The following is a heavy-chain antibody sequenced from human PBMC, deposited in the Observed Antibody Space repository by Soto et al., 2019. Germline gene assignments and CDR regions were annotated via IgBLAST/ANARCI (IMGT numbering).Heavy chain of an antibody. Sequence: SETLSLTCAVSGGSISRSGYSWSWIRQPPGKGLEWIGYIYHSGSTYYNPSLKSRVTISVDRSKNQFSLKLSSVTAADTAVYYCARDTRYDSYYYFGMDVCGQGTTVT. J-gene: IGHJ6*02. CDR2: IYHSGST. CDR3: ARDTRYDSYYYFGMDV. V-gene: IGHV4-30-2*01. CDR1: GGSISRSGYS. D-gene: IGHD5-12*01.